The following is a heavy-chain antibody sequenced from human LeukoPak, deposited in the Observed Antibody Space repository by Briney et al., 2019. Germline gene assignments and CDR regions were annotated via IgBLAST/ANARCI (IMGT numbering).Heavy chain of an antibody. V-gene: IGHV3-23*01. CDR1: GFTFTSYA. Sequence: VGSLRLSCAASGFTFTSYAMSWVRQAPGKGLEWVSAICGSGSCTYYTDSVKGRFTISRDNSKNTLYLQMNSLRDEDTALYYCAKEARQWMSPPDYWGQGTLARVSS. J-gene: IGHJ4*02. CDR3: AKEARQWMSPPDY. CDR2: ICGSGSCT. D-gene: IGHD5-12*01.